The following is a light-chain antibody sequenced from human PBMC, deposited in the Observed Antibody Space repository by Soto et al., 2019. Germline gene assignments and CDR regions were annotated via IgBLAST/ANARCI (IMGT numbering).Light chain of an antibody. J-gene: IGLJ1*01. CDR1: RRDNGDYNY. CDR2: DFS. V-gene: IGLV2-14*01. Sequence: QSDLNQPASVSGSPGQSLTISCTGNRRDNGDYNYVSLYQQHPGKAPQLMIYDFSNRPSGVSNRFSLSMSGNTPSLTISGLQSVVLADYYCSSYSSSCSYASVTVSKVTAL. CDR3: SSYSSSCSYA.